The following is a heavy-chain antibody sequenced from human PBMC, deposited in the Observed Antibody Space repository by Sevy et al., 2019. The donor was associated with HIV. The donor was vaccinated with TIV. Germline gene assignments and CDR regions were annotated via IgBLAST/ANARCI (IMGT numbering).Heavy chain of an antibody. V-gene: IGHV3-7*01. D-gene: IGHD6-13*01. CDR3: ARYSISWYVTLDQ. J-gene: IGHJ4*02. CDR2: IKQDGSEK. CDR1: GFTFSSNW. Sequence: GGSLRLSCAASGFTFSSNWMSWVRQVPGEGLEWVANIKQDGSEKYYVDSVKGRFTISRDNANNSLYLQMSSLRAEDTAVYYCARYSISWYVTLDQWGQGTLVTVSS.